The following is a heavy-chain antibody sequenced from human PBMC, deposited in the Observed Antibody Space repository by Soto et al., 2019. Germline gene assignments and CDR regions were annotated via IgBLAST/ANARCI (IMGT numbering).Heavy chain of an antibody. CDR1: GDSVISGSNY. J-gene: IGHJ6*02. Sequence: SETLSLTCTVPGDSVISGSNYWSWIRQPPGKGLEWIGYVFHSGSTNYNPSLKSRVTISQDASKNQFSLRLTSATVADTAVYYCARVPTYYDFWSGYYIPNYYYGMDVWGQGTTVTVSS. CDR2: VFHSGST. D-gene: IGHD3-3*01. CDR3: ARVPTYYDFWSGYYIPNYYYGMDV. V-gene: IGHV4-61*01.